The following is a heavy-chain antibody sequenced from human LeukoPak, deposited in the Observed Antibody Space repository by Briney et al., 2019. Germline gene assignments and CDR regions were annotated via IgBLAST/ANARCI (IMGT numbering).Heavy chain of an antibody. CDR1: GYTFTSYA. Sequence: ASVKVSCKASGYTFTSYAMHWVRQAPGQRLEWMGWINAGNGNTKYSQKFQGRVTITRDTSASTAYMELSSLRSEDTAVYYCAPADSSGWYPLDYWGQGTLVTVSS. D-gene: IGHD6-19*01. CDR2: INAGNGNT. J-gene: IGHJ4*02. CDR3: APADSSGWYPLDY. V-gene: IGHV1-3*01.